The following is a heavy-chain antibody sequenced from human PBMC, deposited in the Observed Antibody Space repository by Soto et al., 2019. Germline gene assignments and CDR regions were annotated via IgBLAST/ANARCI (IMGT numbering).Heavy chain of an antibody. CDR3: ARGATVGSNSFYYYPDA. CDR1: SGSISTDNW. D-gene: IGHD3-10*01. Sequence: QVQLQESGPGLVRPSGTLSVTCAVSSGSISTDNWWNWVRQPPGKGLEWIGEIYHSGSTNYNPSLKSRVTISVDKSKNQFSLNLTSVTAADTAVYYCARGATVGSNSFYYYPDAWGKGTTVTVSS. CDR2: IYHSGST. V-gene: IGHV4-4*02. J-gene: IGHJ6*03.